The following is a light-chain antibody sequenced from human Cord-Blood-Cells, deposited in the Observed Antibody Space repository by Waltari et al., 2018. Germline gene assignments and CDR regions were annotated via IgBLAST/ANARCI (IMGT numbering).Light chain of an antibody. V-gene: IGKV2D-29*01. CDR2: EVS. CDR1: QSLLHSDGKTY. CDR3: MQSIHLPFT. Sequence: DIVMTQTPLSLSVTPGQPASISCKSSQSLLHSDGKTYLYWYLQKPCQPPHLLIYEVSNLFSGLPYTFSGSGSGTDFTLRISRVEAEDFGVYYGMQSIHLPFTFGQGTPLKIK. J-gene: IGKJ5*01.